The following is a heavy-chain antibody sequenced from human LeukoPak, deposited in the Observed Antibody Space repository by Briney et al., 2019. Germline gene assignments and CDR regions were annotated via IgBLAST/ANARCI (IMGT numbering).Heavy chain of an antibody. V-gene: IGHV4-59*08. D-gene: IGHD1-26*01. CDR1: GGSISSYY. CDR3: ARHKPIVAATGAFDF. Sequence: SETLSLTCTVSGGSISSYYWSWIRQPPGKGLQWIGYIYDSGSTNYNPPLKRRVAISVDTSKNQFSLRLSSVTAADTAVYYCARHKPIVAATGAFDFWGQGTMVTVSS. CDR2: IYDSGST. J-gene: IGHJ3*01.